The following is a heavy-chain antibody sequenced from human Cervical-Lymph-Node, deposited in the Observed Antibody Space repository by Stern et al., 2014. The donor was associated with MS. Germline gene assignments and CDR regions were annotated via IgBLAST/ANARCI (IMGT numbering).Heavy chain of an antibody. J-gene: IGHJ4*02. CDR1: GASISSGTSY. Sequence: QVQLQESGPGLVKPSQTLSLTCTVSGASISSGTSYWSWIRQPAGGGLEWIGRLHASGAPYYNPSLKSPVTISGDTSKTQFSLNLNSVTAADTAVYYCARGHWELLGNNYFDSWGQGTLVTVSS. V-gene: IGHV4-61*02. D-gene: IGHD1-26*01. CDR3: ARGHWELLGNNYFDS. CDR2: LHASGAP.